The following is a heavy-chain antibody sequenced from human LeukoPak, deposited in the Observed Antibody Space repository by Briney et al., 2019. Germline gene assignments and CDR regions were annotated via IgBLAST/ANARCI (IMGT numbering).Heavy chain of an antibody. CDR1: GYTFTSYY. CDR3: ARDNSVGDNAWWFDP. J-gene: IGHJ5*02. CDR2: IDPTGGST. D-gene: IGHD1-26*01. Sequence: ASVKVSCKASGYTFTSYYTHWVRQAPGQGLEWMGLIDPTGGSTGYAQKFQGRVTVTRDMSTSTDYMELSSLRSEDTAIYYCARDNSVGDNAWWFDPWGQGTLVTASS. V-gene: IGHV1-46*01.